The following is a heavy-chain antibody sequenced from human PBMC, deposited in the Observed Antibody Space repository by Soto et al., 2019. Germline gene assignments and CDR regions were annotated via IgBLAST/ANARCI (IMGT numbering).Heavy chain of an antibody. J-gene: IGHJ4*02. CDR2: ISSSSSYI. CDR3: ARLPRIAAAGLDY. D-gene: IGHD6-25*01. CDR1: GFTFSSYS. V-gene: IGHV3-21*01. Sequence: GGSLRLSCAASGFTFSSYSMNWVRQAPGKGLEWVSSISSSSSYIYYADSVKGRFTISRDNAKNSLYLQMNSLRAEDTAVYYCARLPRIAAAGLDYWGQGTLVTVSS.